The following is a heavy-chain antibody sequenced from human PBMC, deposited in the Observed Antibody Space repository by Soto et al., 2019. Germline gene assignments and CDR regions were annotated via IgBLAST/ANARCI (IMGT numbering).Heavy chain of an antibody. CDR3: AKGRGSGWAWYFDN. V-gene: IGHV3-23*01. Sequence: VGSLRLSCAASGFTFKESAMNWVRQAPGKGLESVASISDTGAGTCYADSVPGRLSISRDNSKNTLYLQMNSLRGEDTAVYYCAKGRGSGWAWYFDNWGQGTLVTVSS. CDR2: ISDTGAGT. J-gene: IGHJ4*02. D-gene: IGHD6-19*01. CDR1: GFTFKESA.